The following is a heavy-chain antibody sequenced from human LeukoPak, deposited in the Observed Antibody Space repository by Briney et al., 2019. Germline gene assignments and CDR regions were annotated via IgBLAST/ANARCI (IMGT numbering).Heavy chain of an antibody. V-gene: IGHV1-69*06. D-gene: IGHD3-3*01. Sequence: ASVKVSCKASGYTFTSYAISWVRQAPGQGLEWMGGIIPIFGTANYAQKFQGRVTITADKSTSTAYMELSSLRSGDTAVYYCARTPDFWSGYYYYYYMDVWGKGTTVTVSS. CDR3: ARTPDFWSGYYYYYYMDV. CDR2: IIPIFGTA. CDR1: GYTFTSYA. J-gene: IGHJ6*03.